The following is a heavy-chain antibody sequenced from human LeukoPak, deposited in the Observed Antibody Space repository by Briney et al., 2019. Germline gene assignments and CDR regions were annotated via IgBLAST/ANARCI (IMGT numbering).Heavy chain of an antibody. V-gene: IGHV3-7*03. Sequence: AGGSLSLSCAPAGFTFSSNWMSWVRQAPGKGLEWVANIKQDGSVKYYVDSVKGRFTISRDNAKNSLYLQMNSLRAEDTAVYYCAGSAAMRLIGYYWGQGTLVTVPS. D-gene: IGHD2-2*01. J-gene: IGHJ4*02. CDR2: IKQDGSVK. CDR1: GFTFSSNW. CDR3: AGSAAMRLIGYY.